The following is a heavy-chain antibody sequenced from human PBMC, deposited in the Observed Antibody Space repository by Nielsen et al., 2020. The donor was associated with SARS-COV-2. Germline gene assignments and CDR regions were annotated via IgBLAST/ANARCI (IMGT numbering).Heavy chain of an antibody. CDR1: GGSISSSSYY. Sequence: GSLRLSCTVSGGSISSSSYYWGWIRQPPGKGLEWIGSIYYSGSTYYNPSLKSRVTISVDTSKNQFSLKLSSVTAADTAVYYCARQTSIAARPGWFDPWGQGTLVTVSS. V-gene: IGHV4-39*01. CDR3: ARQTSIAARPGWFDP. J-gene: IGHJ5*02. D-gene: IGHD6-6*01. CDR2: IYYSGST.